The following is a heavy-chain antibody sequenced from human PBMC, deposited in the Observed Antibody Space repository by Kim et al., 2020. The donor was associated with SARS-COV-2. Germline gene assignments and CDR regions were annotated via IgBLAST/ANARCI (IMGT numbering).Heavy chain of an antibody. V-gene: IGHV4-34*01. CDR3: ARGKPSQPQLIGLSLFCYYHMDV. CDR2: VTYSGVT. Sequence: SETLSLTCAVYGETFSPNYWNWVRQAPGKGLEWIGEVTYSGVTSYNPSFKRRLTMSVDTAKNQFSLRLTSLTAADTAVYYCARGKPSQPQLIGLSLFCYYHMDVWGSGTTVTVSS. D-gene: IGHD2-2*01. J-gene: IGHJ6*03. CDR1: GETFSPNY.